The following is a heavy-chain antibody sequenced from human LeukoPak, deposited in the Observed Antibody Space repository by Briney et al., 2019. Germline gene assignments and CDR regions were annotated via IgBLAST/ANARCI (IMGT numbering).Heavy chain of an antibody. V-gene: IGHV4-59*01. J-gene: IGHJ6*02. Sequence: SETLSLTCTVSGGSISSYYWSWIRQPPGKGLEWIGYIYYSGSTNYNPSLKSRVTISVDTSKNQFSLKLSSVTAADTAVYYCAREQEYGMDVRGQGTTVTVSS. CDR3: AREQEYGMDV. CDR2: IYYSGST. CDR1: GGSISSYY.